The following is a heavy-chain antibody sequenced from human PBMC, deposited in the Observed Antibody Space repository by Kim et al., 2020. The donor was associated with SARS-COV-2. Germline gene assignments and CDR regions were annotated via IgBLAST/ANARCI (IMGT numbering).Heavy chain of an antibody. Sequence: GGSLRLSCTASGFTFGDYAMSWVRQAPGKGLEWVGFIRSKAYGGTTEYAASVKGRFTISRDDSKSIAYLQMNSLKTEDTAVYYCTRVGAVAGKPIYYYYYGMDVWGQGTTVTVSS. V-gene: IGHV3-49*04. CDR3: TRVGAVAGKPIYYYYYGMDV. CDR2: IRSKAYGGTT. D-gene: IGHD6-19*01. J-gene: IGHJ6*02. CDR1: GFTFGDYA.